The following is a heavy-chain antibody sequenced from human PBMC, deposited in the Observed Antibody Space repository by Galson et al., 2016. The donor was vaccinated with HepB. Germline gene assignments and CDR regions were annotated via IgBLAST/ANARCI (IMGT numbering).Heavy chain of an antibody. D-gene: IGHD2-15*01. CDR3: ARQGFCSGSNCRGDAFDI. Sequence: QSGAEVKKPGESLKISCKVSGYSFTKHWIDWVRQMPGKGLEWMGMIDPSDSYTNYGPTFQGHVTISTDRATNTASLQWSSLKVSDAGIYFCARQGFCSGSNCRGDAFDIWGQGTTVTVSS. CDR1: GYSFTKHW. V-gene: IGHV5-10-1*01. CDR2: IDPSDSYT. J-gene: IGHJ3*02.